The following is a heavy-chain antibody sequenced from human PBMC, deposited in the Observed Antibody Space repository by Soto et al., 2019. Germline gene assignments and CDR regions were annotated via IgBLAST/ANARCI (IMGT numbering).Heavy chain of an antibody. CDR3: ARVGYYYGSGSYYWTYFDY. V-gene: IGHV1-2*04. CDR2: INPNSGGT. D-gene: IGHD3-10*01. CDR1: GYTFTGYY. Sequence: GASVKVSCKASGYTFTGYYMHWVRQAPGQGLEWMGWINPNSGGTNYAQKFQGWVTMTRDTSISTAYMELSRLRSDDTAVYYCARVGYYYGSGSYYWTYFDYWGQGTLVTVS. J-gene: IGHJ4*02.